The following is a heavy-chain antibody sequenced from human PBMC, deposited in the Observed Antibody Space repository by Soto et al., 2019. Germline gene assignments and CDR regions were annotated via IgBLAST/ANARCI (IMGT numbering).Heavy chain of an antibody. CDR1: GGTFSSYA. Sequence: QVQLVQSGAEVKKPGSSVKVSCKDSGGTFSSYAISWVRQAPGQGLEWMGGIIPIFGTANDAQKFQGRVTITADESTSTAYMELNSLSSEDTAVYYCAGGRSNSSSSLGYWGQGTLVTVSS. CDR2: IIPIFGTA. J-gene: IGHJ4*02. V-gene: IGHV1-69*12. D-gene: IGHD6-6*01. CDR3: AGGRSNSSSSLGY.